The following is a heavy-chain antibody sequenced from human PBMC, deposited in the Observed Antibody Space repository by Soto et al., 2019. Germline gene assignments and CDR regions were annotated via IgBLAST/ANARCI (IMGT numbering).Heavy chain of an antibody. CDR2: IYYSGIT. Sequence: SETLSLTCTVSGGSISSYYWSWIRQPPGKGLEWIGYIYYSGITDYNPSLKSRVTISVDTSKNQFSLKLSSVTAADTAVYYCASRKSSPYFDYWGQGTLVTVSS. CDR1: GGSISSYY. J-gene: IGHJ4*02. D-gene: IGHD3-10*01. CDR3: ASRKSSPYFDY. V-gene: IGHV4-59*08.